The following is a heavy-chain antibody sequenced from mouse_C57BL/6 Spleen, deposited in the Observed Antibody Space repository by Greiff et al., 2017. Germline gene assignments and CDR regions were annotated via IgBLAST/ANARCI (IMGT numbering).Heavy chain of an antibody. J-gene: IGHJ3*01. CDR3: ARREYYGFAY. CDR2: INPNNGGT. CDR1: GYTFTDYY. Sequence: DVQLQQSGPELVKPGASVKISCKASGYTFTDYYMNWVKQSHGKSLEWIGDINPNNGGTSYNQKFKGKATLTVDKSSSTAYMELRSLTSEDSAVYYCARREYYGFAYWGQGTLVTVSA. V-gene: IGHV1-26*01. D-gene: IGHD1-1*01.